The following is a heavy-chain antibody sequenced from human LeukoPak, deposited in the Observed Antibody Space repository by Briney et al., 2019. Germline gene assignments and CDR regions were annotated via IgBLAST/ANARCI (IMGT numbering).Heavy chain of an antibody. J-gene: IGHJ4*02. CDR3: ASGTYDSSGYYPTPPDY. CDR1: GFTFSTYW. Sequence: GGSLRLSCATSGFTFSTYWMHWVRQAPGEGLVWVSRIHTDGSSTSYADSVKGRFTISRDNAKNTLYLQMNSLRAEDTAVYYCASGTYDSSGYYPTPPDYWGQGTLVTVSS. D-gene: IGHD3-22*01. V-gene: IGHV3-74*01. CDR2: IHTDGSST.